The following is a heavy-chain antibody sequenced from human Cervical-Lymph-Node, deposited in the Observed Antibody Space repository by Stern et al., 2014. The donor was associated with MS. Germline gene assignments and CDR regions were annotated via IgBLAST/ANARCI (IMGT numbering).Heavy chain of an antibody. Sequence: QAQLVQSGAEVKKPGASVRVSCKVSGDSLTELYMHWVRQAPGKGLEWMGGFDPEYGETIYAPQFQGRVTVTEDTSADTAYMEMSSLRSDDTAVYYCVTREGGSRDYELLYRYGMDVWGQGTTVSVSS. D-gene: IGHD2-2*02. J-gene: IGHJ6*02. CDR1: GDSLTELY. CDR2: FDPEYGET. V-gene: IGHV1-24*01. CDR3: VTREGGSRDYELLYRYGMDV.